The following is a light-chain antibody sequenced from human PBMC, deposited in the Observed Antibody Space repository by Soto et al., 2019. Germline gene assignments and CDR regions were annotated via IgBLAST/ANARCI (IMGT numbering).Light chain of an antibody. CDR2: EVN. CDR1: SSDFGGNNF. Sequence: QSALTQPPSASGSPGQSVTISCTGASSDFGGNNFVSWYQQHPGKAPKLMIYEVNKRTSGVPDRFSGSKSGNTASLTISGLQAEDEADYYCSSYAGSNNPYVFGAGTKLTVL. CDR3: SSYAGSNNPYV. J-gene: IGLJ1*01. V-gene: IGLV2-8*01.